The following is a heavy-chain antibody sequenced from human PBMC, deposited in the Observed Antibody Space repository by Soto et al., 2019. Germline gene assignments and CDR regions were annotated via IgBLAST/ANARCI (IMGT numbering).Heavy chain of an antibody. CDR3: ARVGEYFGEFDYFDY. Sequence: PGGSLRLSCSASGFNFNSYTMNWVRQAPGKGLEWVSSISRFSDRTYYADSVKGRFAIFRANAENSVYLQVNSLRAEDTAVYYCARVGEYFGEFDYFDYWGQGNPVTVSS. CDR2: ISRFSDRT. V-gene: IGHV3-21*06. D-gene: IGHD3-10*01. J-gene: IGHJ4*02. CDR1: GFNFNSYT.